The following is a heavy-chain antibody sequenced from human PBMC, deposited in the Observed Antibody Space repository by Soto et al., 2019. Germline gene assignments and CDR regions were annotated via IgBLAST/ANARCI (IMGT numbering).Heavy chain of an antibody. V-gene: IGHV6-1*01. J-gene: IGHJ4*02. CDR1: GDSVSSNNTA. D-gene: IGHD2-15*01. Sequence: PSQTLSLTCAISGDSVSSNNTAWIWIRQSPSRGLEWLGRTYYRSKWYYDYAVSVKSRITVNPDTSNNQISLQLNSVTPKDTAVYYCAAAKLLPFEYWGQGTQVTVSS. CDR3: AAAKLLPFEY. CDR2: TYYRSKWYY.